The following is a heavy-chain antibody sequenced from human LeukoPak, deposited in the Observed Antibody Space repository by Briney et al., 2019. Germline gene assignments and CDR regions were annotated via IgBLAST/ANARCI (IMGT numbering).Heavy chain of an antibody. CDR3: ASHGGSGSSNWFDP. CDR1: GFTFSNAW. D-gene: IGHD3-10*01. CDR2: ISGSGGST. Sequence: GGSLRLSYAASGFTFSNAWMSWVRQAPGKGLEWVSAISGSGGSTYYADSVKGRFTISRDNSKNTLYLQMNSLRAEDTAVYYCASHGGSGSSNWFDPWGQGTLVTVSS. V-gene: IGHV3-23*01. J-gene: IGHJ5*02.